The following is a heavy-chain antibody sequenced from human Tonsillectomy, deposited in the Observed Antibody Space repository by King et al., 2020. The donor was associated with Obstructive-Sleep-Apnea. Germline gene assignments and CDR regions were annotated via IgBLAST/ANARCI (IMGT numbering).Heavy chain of an antibody. CDR1: GFTFSSYW. Sequence: VQLVESGGGLFQPGGSLRLSCAASGFTFSSYWMSWVRQAPWKGLEWVSKIKQDGSETYYVDAVKGRFTISSDNAKNSLYLQMNSLRAEDTAVYYCARVPQYYFDYWGQGTLVTVSS. J-gene: IGHJ4*02. CDR3: ARVPQYYFDY. CDR2: IKQDGSET. V-gene: IGHV3-7*01.